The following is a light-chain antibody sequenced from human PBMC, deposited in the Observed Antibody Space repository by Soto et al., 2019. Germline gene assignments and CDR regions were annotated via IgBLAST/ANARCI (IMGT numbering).Light chain of an antibody. CDR1: SSDVGGYNY. V-gene: IGLV2-14*01. CDR2: EVS. J-gene: IGLJ1*01. Sequence: QSALTQPACVSGCPGQSITISCTGTSSDVGGYNYVSWYQQHPGKAPKLMIYEVSNRPSGVSNRFSGSKSGNTASLTISGLQAEDEADYYCSSYTSSSTPFYVFGTGTKVTVL. CDR3: SSYTSSSTPFYV.